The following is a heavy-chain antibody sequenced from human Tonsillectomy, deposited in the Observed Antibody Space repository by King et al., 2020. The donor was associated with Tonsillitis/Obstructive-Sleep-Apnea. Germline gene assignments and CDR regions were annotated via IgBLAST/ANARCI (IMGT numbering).Heavy chain of an antibody. Sequence: QLQESGPRLVKPSQTLSLTCTVSCGTINSGDYYWTWIRQRPGQCPEWLGYIFYSVSTDYNPSLPSLNSRVTISLDTSKTPFFVHLASVTAADTAVYYCARADVSRYRLFRLGSWGQGVLVTVSA. CDR2: IFYSVST. J-gene: IGHJ4*02. CDR3: ARADVSRYRLFRLGS. V-gene: IGHV4-31*03. D-gene: IGHD3-16*02. CDR1: CGTINSGDYY.